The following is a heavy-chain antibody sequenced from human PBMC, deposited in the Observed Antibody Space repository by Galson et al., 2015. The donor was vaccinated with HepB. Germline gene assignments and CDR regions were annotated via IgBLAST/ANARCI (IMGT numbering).Heavy chain of an antibody. Sequence: SLRLSCAASGFTFSYYAMSWVRQAPGKGLEWVSAITHSGDNTFSADSMKGRFTISRDNSRNTLFLHMNSLRADDTAIYFCAKVFHEKTDGWYRQALYYFDSWCQGTRVTVSS. CDR2: ITHSGDNT. D-gene: IGHD6-19*01. J-gene: IGHJ4*02. CDR3: AKVFHEKTDGWYRQALYYFDS. CDR1: GFTFSYYA. V-gene: IGHV3-23*01.